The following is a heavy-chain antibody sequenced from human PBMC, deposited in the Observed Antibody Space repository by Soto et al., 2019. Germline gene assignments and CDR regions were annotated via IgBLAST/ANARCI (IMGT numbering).Heavy chain of an antibody. J-gene: IGHJ6*02. Sequence: QPGGSLRLSCAASGFTFSSYWMHWVRQAPGKGLVWVSRIDSDGSSTTYADSVKGRFTISRDNAKNTLYLQMNSLRAEDTAVYYCARYSRSSAGYYFGMDVWGQGTTVTVSS. CDR1: GFTFSSYW. D-gene: IGHD6-6*01. CDR3: ARYSRSSAGYYFGMDV. CDR2: IDSDGSST. V-gene: IGHV3-74*01.